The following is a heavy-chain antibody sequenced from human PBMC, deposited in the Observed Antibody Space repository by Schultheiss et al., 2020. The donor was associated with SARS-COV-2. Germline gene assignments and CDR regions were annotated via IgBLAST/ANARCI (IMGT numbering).Heavy chain of an antibody. CDR1: GFTFSSYA. V-gene: IGHV3-23*01. CDR2: ISGSGGST. Sequence: GESLKISCAASGFTFSSYAMSWVRQAPGKGLEWVSAISGSGGSTYYADSVKGRFTISRDNSKNTLYLQMNSLRAEDTAVYYCARDRRGVAVADYYYYGMDVWGQGTTVTVSS. J-gene: IGHJ6*02. D-gene: IGHD6-19*01. CDR3: ARDRRGVAVADYYYYGMDV.